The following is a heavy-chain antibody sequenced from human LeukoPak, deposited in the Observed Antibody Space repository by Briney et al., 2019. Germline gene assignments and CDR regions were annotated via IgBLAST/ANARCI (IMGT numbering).Heavy chain of an antibody. CDR2: TSAYNGNT. J-gene: IGHJ4*02. CDR1: GYTFTSYG. V-gene: IGHV1-18*01. CDR3: ATDASSRGGLSRLVLDY. Sequence: ASVKVSCKASGYTFTSYGISWVRQAPGQGLEWMGWTSAYNGNTNYAQKLQGRVTMTTDTSTSTAYMELRSLRSEDTAVYYRATDASSRGGLSRLVLDYWGQGTLVTVSS. D-gene: IGHD3-10*01.